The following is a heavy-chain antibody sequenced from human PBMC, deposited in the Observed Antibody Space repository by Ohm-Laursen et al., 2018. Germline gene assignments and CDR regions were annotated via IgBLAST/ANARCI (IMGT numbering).Heavy chain of an antibody. J-gene: IGHJ5*01. D-gene: IGHD3-9*01. Sequence: GTLSLTCSVSGVSISSSYWGWIRQPPGKGLEWIGSISGSTIYNPSLKSRVTISVDRSKNQFSRKMSSLTAADTAVYYCARHVLRYQKGWFDSWGQGTLVTVSS. CDR2: ISGST. CDR3: ARHVLRYQKGWFDS. CDR1: GVSISSSY. V-gene: IGHV4-39*01.